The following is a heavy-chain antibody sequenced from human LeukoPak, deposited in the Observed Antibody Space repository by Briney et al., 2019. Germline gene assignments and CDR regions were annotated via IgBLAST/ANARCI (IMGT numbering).Heavy chain of an antibody. D-gene: IGHD1-1*01. CDR3: AREGDVYNWNDGYYFDH. CDR2: SSPSGITT. J-gene: IGHJ4*02. CDR1: GFTFSQFE. Sequence: GGFLRLSCVASGFTFSQFEMTWVRQAPGKGLEWISYSSPSGITTYYANSVRGRFTISRDNAKNALYLQMDGLTVDDTALYYCAREGDVYNWNDGYYFDHWGQGILVTVSA. V-gene: IGHV3-48*03.